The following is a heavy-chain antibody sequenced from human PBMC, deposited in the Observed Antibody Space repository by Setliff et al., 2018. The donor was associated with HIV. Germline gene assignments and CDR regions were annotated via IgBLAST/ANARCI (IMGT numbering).Heavy chain of an antibody. D-gene: IGHD3-16*01. V-gene: IGHV1-3*01. CDR2: IHAGNGYT. J-gene: IGHJ5*02. Sequence: GASVKVSCKASGYTFTSYAMHWVRQAPGQRLEWMGWIHAGNGYTKYSQKFQGRVTFTRDTSASAAYMDRSSLRSDDTAGYYCARWGTLPMPSNWFDPWGPG. CDR1: GYTFTSYA. CDR3: ARWGTLPMPSNWFDP.